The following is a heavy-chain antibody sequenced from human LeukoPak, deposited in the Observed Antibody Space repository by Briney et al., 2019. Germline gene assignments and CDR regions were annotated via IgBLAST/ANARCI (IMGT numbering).Heavy chain of an antibody. Sequence: PSETLSLTCAVYGGSFSGYYWSWIRQPPGRGLEWIGQIYYSGSTDYNPSLKSRVTISVDTSKNQFSLKLTSVTAADTAVYYCARHSTRGLQLKSWGQGTLVTVSS. CDR2: IYYSGST. V-gene: IGHV4-59*08. D-gene: IGHD5-24*01. J-gene: IGHJ5*02. CDR1: GGSFSGYY. CDR3: ARHSTRGLQLKS.